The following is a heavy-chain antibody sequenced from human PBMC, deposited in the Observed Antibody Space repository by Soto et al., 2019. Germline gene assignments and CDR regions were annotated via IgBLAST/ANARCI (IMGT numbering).Heavy chain of an antibody. D-gene: IGHD6-19*01. Sequence: GGSLRLSCAASGFTFDDYAIHWVRQAPGKGLEWVSGISWNSGRIGYADSVKGRFTISRDNAKNSLYLQMNSLRAEDTALYYCAKDAKYSSGWYGSYYYYGIDVWSRGTSVTGSS. V-gene: IGHV3-9*01. J-gene: IGHJ6*02. CDR2: ISWNSGRI. CDR3: AKDAKYSSGWYGSYYYYGIDV. CDR1: GFTFDDYA.